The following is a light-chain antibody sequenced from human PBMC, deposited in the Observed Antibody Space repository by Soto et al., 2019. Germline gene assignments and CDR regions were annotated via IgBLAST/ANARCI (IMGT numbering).Light chain of an antibody. CDR2: DTN. V-gene: IGLV7-46*01. J-gene: IGLJ3*02. CDR1: TGAVTSAHY. CDR3: LLSYSGARV. Sequence: QAVVTQESSLTVSPGGTVTLTCGSSTGAVTSAHYPYWFQQKPGQAPRTLIYDTNNKHSWTPARSSGSLLGGKAALTLSGAQSEDEAEYYCLLSYSGARVFGGGTKLTVL.